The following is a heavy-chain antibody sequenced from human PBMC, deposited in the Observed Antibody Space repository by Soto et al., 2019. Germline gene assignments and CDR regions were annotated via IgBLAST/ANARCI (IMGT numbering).Heavy chain of an antibody. CDR3: ASSINRDGGIFDY. CDR1: GGTFSSYA. D-gene: IGHD1-20*01. V-gene: IGHV1-69*13. J-gene: IGHJ4*02. Sequence: GASVKVSCKASGGTFSSYAISWVRQAPGQGLEWMGGIIPIFGTANYAQKFQGRVTITADESTSTAYMELSSLRSEDTAVYYCASSINRDGGIFDYWGQGTTVTVSS. CDR2: IIPIFGTA.